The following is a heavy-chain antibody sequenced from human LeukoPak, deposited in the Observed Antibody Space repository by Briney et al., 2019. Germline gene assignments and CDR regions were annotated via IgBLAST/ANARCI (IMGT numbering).Heavy chain of an antibody. D-gene: IGHD3-10*01. J-gene: IGHJ4*02. Sequence: GGSLRLSCAASGFTFSSYGMNWVRQAPGKGLEWVSSISSSSSYIYYADSVKGRFTISRDNAKNSLYLQMSSLRAEDTAVYYCASIPRITMVRGVNPIDYWGQGTLVTVSS. V-gene: IGHV3-21*01. CDR1: GFTFSSYG. CDR3: ASIPRITMVRGVNPIDY. CDR2: ISSSSSYI.